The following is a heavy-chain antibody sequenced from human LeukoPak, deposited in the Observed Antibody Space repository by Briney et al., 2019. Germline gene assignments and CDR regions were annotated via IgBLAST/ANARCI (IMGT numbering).Heavy chain of an antibody. CDR2: IKQDGSRI. V-gene: IGHV3-7*01. D-gene: IGHD6-13*01. CDR3: ARDPGIAAAGTVGYFDF. J-gene: IGHJ4*02. Sequence: GGSLRLSCAASRFTLSSYWMSWVRQAPGKGLEWVAKIKQDGSRIHYVDSVKGRFTISRDNAKNSLYLQMNSLRAEDTAVYYCARDPGIAAAGTVGYFDFWGQGTLLTVSS. CDR1: RFTLSSYW.